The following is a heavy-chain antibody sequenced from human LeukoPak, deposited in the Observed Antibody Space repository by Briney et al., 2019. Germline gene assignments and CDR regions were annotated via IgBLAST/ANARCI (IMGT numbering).Heavy chain of an antibody. V-gene: IGHV1-18*01. CDR3: ARDVPGSIGTKARFDP. Sequence: GASVKVSCKSSGYTSSNYGISWMRQAPGQGLEWMGWISTHNGNTNYAQKFQGRVTMTTDKSTSTTYMELRSLTSDDTAVYYCARDVPGSIGTKARFDPWGQGTLVTVSS. CDR1: GYTSSNYG. J-gene: IGHJ5*02. CDR2: ISTHNGNT. D-gene: IGHD1-1*01.